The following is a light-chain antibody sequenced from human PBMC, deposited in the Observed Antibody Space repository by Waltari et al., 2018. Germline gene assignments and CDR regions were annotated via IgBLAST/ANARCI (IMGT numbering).Light chain of an antibody. J-gene: IGLJ3*02. CDR2: EVS. CDR3: SSYAGSNNLGV. V-gene: IGLV2-8*01. Sequence: QSALTQPPSASGSPGQSVTISCTGTSSDIGGYNYVSWYQQYPGKAPKLMIYEVSKRASGVPDRFSDCKSGNTASLTVSGLQGDDEADYYCSSYAGSNNLGVFGGGTKLTVL. CDR1: SSDIGGYNY.